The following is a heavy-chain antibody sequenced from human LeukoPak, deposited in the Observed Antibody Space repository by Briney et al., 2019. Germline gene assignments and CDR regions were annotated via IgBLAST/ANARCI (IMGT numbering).Heavy chain of an antibody. CDR1: GYTFTGYY. Sequence: ASVKVSCKASGYTFTGYYMHWVRQAPGQGLEWMGWINPNSGGTNYAQKFQGRVTMTRDTSISTAYMELSRLRSDDTAVYYCARDLLGLGSYPGLWFDPWGQGTLVTVSS. V-gene: IGHV1-2*02. CDR3: ARDLLGLGSYPGLWFDP. D-gene: IGHD3-16*02. J-gene: IGHJ5*02. CDR2: INPNSGGT.